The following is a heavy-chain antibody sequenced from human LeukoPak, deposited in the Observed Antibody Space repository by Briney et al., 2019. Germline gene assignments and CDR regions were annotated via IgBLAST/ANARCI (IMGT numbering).Heavy chain of an antibody. D-gene: IGHD3-22*01. CDR2: INPNSGGT. CDR1: GYTFTGYY. CDR3: ARRYYDSSGEGAFDI. V-gene: IGHV1-2*02. J-gene: IGHJ3*02. Sequence: ASVKVSCKASGYTFTGYYMHWVRQAPGQGLEWMGWINPNSGGTNYAQKFQGRVTMTRDTSISTAYMELSRLRSGDTAVYYCARRYYDSSGEGAFDIWGQGTMVTVSS.